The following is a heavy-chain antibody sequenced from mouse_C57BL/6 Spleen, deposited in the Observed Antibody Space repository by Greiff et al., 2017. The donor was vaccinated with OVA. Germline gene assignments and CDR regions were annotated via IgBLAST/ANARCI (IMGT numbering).Heavy chain of an antibody. J-gene: IGHJ4*01. Sequence: DVQLVESGGDLVKPGGSLKLSCAASGFTFSSYGMSWVRQTPDKRLEWVATISSGGSYTYYPDSVKGRFTISRDNAKNTLYLQMSSLKSEDTAKYYCSSSPDGYYDAMDYWGQGTSVTVSS. D-gene: IGHD2-3*01. CDR3: SSSPDGYYDAMDY. V-gene: IGHV5-6*01. CDR2: ISSGGSYT. CDR1: GFTFSSYG.